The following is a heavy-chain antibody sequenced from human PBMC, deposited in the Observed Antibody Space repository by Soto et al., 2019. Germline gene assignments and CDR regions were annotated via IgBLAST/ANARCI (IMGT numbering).Heavy chain of an antibody. CDR2: IIPIFGTA. V-gene: IGHV1-69*13. J-gene: IGHJ6*02. D-gene: IGHD3-3*01. CDR1: GGTFSSCA. Sequence: GSSVKVSCKAAGGTFSSCAISWVRQAPGQGLEWMGGIIPIFGTANYAQKFQGRVTITADESTSTAYMELSSLRSEDTAVYYCATDLRDTIFGVLIPHYYYYGMDVWGQGTTVTVSS. CDR3: ATDLRDTIFGVLIPHYYYYGMDV.